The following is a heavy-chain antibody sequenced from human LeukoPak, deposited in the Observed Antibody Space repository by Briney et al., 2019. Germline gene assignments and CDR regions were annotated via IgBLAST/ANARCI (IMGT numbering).Heavy chain of an antibody. D-gene: IGHD3-22*01. Sequence: SGTLSLTCAVSGGSISSSNWWSWVRQPPGKGLEWIGEIYHSGSTNYNPSLKSRVTISVDKSKDQFSLKLSSVTAADTAVYYCASANYYDSSGYYPSDYYMDVWGKGTTVTVSS. J-gene: IGHJ6*03. CDR2: IYHSGST. CDR3: ASANYYDSSGYYPSDYYMDV. V-gene: IGHV4-4*02. CDR1: GGSISSSNW.